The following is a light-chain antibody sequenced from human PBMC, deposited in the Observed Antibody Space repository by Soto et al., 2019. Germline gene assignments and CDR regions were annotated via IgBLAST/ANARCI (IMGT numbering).Light chain of an antibody. J-gene: IGLJ2*01. CDR3: AAWDDSLNGPV. V-gene: IGLV1-44*01. CDR1: SSNIGSNT. CDR2: SNN. Sequence: QSVLTQPPSASGTPGQRVTISCSGSSSNIGSNTVNWYQQLPGTAPKLLIYSNNQRPSGVPDRFSGSKSGTPASLALSGLQAEDEADYYCAAWDDSLNGPVFGGGTQLTVL.